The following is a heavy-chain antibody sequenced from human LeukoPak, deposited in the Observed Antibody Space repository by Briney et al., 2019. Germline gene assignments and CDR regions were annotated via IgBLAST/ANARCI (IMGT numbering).Heavy chain of an antibody. V-gene: IGHV3-23*01. D-gene: IGHD3-22*01. CDR2: ISGSGGST. CDR3: AKDITMIVLPVSDY. CDR1: GFTFSNYV. J-gene: IGHJ4*02. Sequence: GGSLRLSCAASGFTFSNYVMSWVRQAPGKGLEWVSAISGSGGSTYYADSVKGRFTISRDNSKNTLYLQMNSLRAEDTAVYYCAKDITMIVLPVSDYWGQGTLVTVSS.